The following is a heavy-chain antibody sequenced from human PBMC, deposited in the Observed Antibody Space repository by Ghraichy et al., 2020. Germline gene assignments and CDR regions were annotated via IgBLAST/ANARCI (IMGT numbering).Heavy chain of an antibody. CDR2: ISSSSSTI. J-gene: IGHJ6*02. CDR3: ARDQRDGYYYYGMDV. CDR1: GFTFSSYS. Sequence: GGSLRLSCAASGFTFSSYSMNWVRQAPGKGLEWVSYISSSSSTIYYADSVKGRFTISRDNAKNSLYLQMNSLRDEDTAVYYCARDQRDGYYYYGMDVWGQGTTVTVSS. D-gene: IGHD5-24*01. V-gene: IGHV3-48*02.